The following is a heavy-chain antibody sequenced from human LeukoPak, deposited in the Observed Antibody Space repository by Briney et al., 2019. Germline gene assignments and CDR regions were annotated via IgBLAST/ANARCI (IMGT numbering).Heavy chain of an antibody. CDR1: GGSISSYY. J-gene: IGHJ5*02. V-gene: IGHV4-59*12. CDR3: ARANVDNWFDP. Sequence: SETLSLTCTVSGGSISSYYWNWIRQPPGKGLEWIGYIYYSGSTNYNPSLKSRVTISVDTSKDQFSLHLNSVTPEDTAVYYCARANVDNWFDPWGQGTLVTVSS. CDR2: IYYSGST.